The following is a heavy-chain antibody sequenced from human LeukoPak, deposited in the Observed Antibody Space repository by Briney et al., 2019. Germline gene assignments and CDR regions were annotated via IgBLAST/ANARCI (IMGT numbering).Heavy chain of an antibody. V-gene: IGHV4-31*11. D-gene: IGHD3-10*01. CDR3: ARHGWFGEFIINNWFDP. J-gene: IGHJ5*02. CDR1: GGSFSGYY. CDR2: IYYSGST. Sequence: SETLSLTCAVYGGSFSGYYWSWIRQHPGKGLEWIGYIYYSGSTYYNPSLKSRVTISVDTSKNQFSLKLSSVTAADTAVYYCARHGWFGEFIINNWFDPWGQGTLVTVSS.